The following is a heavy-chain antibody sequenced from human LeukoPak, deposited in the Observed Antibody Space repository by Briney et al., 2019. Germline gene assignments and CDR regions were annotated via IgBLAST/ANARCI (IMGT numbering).Heavy chain of an antibody. Sequence: ASVKVSCKASGGTFSSYAISWVRQAPGQGLEWMGGIIPIFGTANYAQKLQGRVTMTTDTSTSTAYMELRSLRSDDTAVYYCARASGYYGSGRGRYYFDYWGQGTLVTVSS. V-gene: IGHV1-69*05. CDR2: IIPIFGTA. J-gene: IGHJ4*02. D-gene: IGHD3-10*01. CDR3: ARASGYYGSGRGRYYFDY. CDR1: GGTFSSYA.